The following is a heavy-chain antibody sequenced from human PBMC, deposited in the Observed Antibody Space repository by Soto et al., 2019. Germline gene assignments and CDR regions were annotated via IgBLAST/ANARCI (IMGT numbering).Heavy chain of an antibody. CDR1: GFTFSSYS. CDR3: ARDGGYYGDLDFDY. J-gene: IGHJ4*02. CDR2: ISSSSSYI. Sequence: ESVGGLVKPGGSLRLSCAASGFTFSSYSMNWVRQAPGTGLEWVSSISSSSSYIYYADSVKGRFTISRDNAKNSLYLQMNSLRAEDTAVYYCARDGGYYGDLDFDYWGQGTLVTVSS. V-gene: IGHV3-21*01. D-gene: IGHD4-17*01.